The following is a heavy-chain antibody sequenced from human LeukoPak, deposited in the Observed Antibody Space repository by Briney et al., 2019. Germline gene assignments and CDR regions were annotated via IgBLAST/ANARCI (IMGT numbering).Heavy chain of an antibody. J-gene: IGHJ4*02. CDR2: INHSGYT. V-gene: IGHV4-34*01. Sequence: SETLSLTCGVSGVSFDDYYWSWVRQTPGKGLEWLGEINHSGYTNDSPSLKSRVTLSIDTSREQFSLNLRSVTAADAGIYYCTRMTTGHDYWGQGTLVTVSS. CDR3: TRMTTGHDY. D-gene: IGHD4-17*01. CDR1: GVSFDDYY.